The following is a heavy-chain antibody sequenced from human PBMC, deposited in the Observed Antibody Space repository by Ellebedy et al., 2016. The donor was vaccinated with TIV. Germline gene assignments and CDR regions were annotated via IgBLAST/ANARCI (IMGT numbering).Heavy chain of an antibody. V-gene: IGHV1-69*13. D-gene: IGHD2-21*01. CDR3: ARALSYMVVGGAFDI. CDR2: IIPIFNTP. J-gene: IGHJ3*02. CDR1: GGTFSSHT. Sequence: SVKVSXXASGGTFSSHTVNWIRQAPGQGLEWMGGIIPIFNTPTYPQTFQGRVTITADESTSTAYMELSSLKSEDTAVYYCARALSYMVVGGAFDIWGQGTKVTVSS.